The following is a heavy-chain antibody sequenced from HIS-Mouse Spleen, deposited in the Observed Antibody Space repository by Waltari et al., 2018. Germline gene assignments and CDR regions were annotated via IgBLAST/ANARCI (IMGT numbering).Heavy chain of an antibody. Sequence: QVQLQQCGAGLLKPSETLSLTCAVYGGSFSGYYWSWIRQPPGKGMEWIGEIKHSGSTNYNPSVKSRVTISVDTAKSQFSRKLSSVTAAGTAVYYCARVNSSFDYWGQGTLVTVSS. CDR3: ARVNSSFDY. J-gene: IGHJ4*02. CDR1: GGSFSGYY. V-gene: IGHV4-34*01. CDR2: IKHSGST. D-gene: IGHD6-13*01.